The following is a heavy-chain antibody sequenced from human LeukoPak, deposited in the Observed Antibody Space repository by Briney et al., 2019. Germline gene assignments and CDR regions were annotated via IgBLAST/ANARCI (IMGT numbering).Heavy chain of an antibody. V-gene: IGHV1-46*01. CDR2: INPSGGST. D-gene: IGHD2-15*01. CDR1: GYTFTSYY. CDR3: ARDCSGGSCYGYYYYYGMDV. Sequence: ASVKVSCKASGYTFTSYYMHWVRQAPGQGLEWMGIINPSGGSTSYAQKFQGRVTMTRDTSTSTVYMELSSLRSEDTAVYYCARDCSGGSCYGYYYYYGMDVWGQGTTVAVSS. J-gene: IGHJ6*02.